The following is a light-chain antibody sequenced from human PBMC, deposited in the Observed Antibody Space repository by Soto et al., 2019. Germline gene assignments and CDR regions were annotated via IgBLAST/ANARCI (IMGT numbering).Light chain of an antibody. V-gene: IGLV1-40*01. J-gene: IGLJ1*01. CDR1: SSSIGAGYD. Sequence: QSVLTQPPSVSGAPGQRVTISCTGSSSSIGAGYDVHWYQQRPGTAPKLLIFGNSNRPSGVPDRFSGSKSGTSASLTITGLQAEDEGDYYCQSYDSTLSDLYVFGSGTKLTVL. CDR3: QSYDSTLSDLYV. CDR2: GNS.